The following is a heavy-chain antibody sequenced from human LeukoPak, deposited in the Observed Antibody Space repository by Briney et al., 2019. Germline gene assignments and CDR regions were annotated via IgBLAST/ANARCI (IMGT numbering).Heavy chain of an antibody. CDR1: EFTFTGNW. D-gene: IGHD1-1*01. CDR2: INTEGSDK. J-gene: IGHJ6*01. Sequence: VGSLRLSSEVSEFTFTGNWRTWVRPGPGKGLEWVVNINTEGSDKYYVESVKGPFTISKDNAKNSLYLPIITLRPGEPAPDYCTTGLTWTSCGGQG. CDR3: TTGLTWTSC. V-gene: IGHV3-7*03.